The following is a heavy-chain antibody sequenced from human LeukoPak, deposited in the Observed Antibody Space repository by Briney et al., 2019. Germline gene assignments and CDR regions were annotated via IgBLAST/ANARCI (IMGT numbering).Heavy chain of an antibody. D-gene: IGHD1-26*01. Sequence: ASVKVSCKASGYTFTSYYMHWVRQAPGQGLEWMGIINPSGGSTSYAQKFQGRVTMTRDTSTSTVYMELSSLRSEDTAVYYCARDLGATGGYDAFDIWGQGAMVTVSS. CDR2: INPSGGST. J-gene: IGHJ3*02. V-gene: IGHV1-46*01. CDR3: ARDLGATGGYDAFDI. CDR1: GYTFTSYY.